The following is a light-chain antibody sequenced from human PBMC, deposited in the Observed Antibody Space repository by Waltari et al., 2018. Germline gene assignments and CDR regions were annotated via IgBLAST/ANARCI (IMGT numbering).Light chain of an antibody. J-gene: IGLJ2*01. V-gene: IGLV1-36*01. Sequence: QSVLTQPPSVSEAPRQRVTISRSGSSSNIGNNAVNWYQQLPGKAPKLLIYYDDLRPSVVSDRFSGSKSRTSASLAISGLQAEDEADYYCAAWDDSLNGVVFGGGTKLTVL. CDR1: SSNIGNNA. CDR3: AAWDDSLNGVV. CDR2: YDD.